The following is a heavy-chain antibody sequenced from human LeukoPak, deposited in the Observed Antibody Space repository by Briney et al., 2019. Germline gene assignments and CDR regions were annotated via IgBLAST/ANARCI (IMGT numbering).Heavy chain of an antibody. CDR3: AREFYSYGVFDY. J-gene: IGHJ4*02. D-gene: IGHD5-18*01. V-gene: IGHV3-21*01. CDR2: ISSSYNYI. CDR1: GFTFSSYR. Sequence: SLRLSCAAPGFTFSSYRMNRVRPAPGKGLGGGSSISSSYNYIYYADSLKGRFTVSRDNAKNSLYLQMNSLRAKDTAVYYCAREFYSYGVFDYWGQGTLVTVSS.